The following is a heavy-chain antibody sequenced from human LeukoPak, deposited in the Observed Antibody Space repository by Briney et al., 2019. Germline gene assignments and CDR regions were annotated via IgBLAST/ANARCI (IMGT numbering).Heavy chain of an antibody. Sequence: PGGSLRLSCAASGFTFRTYGMHWVRQAPGKGLGWVAFIRNDGTIEYYADSVKGRFTISRDNSKNTLYLQMNSLRAEDTAVYYCAKTWSSSWGYFDYWGQGTLVTVSS. CDR1: GFTFRTYG. V-gene: IGHV3-30*02. CDR2: IRNDGTIE. D-gene: IGHD6-13*01. J-gene: IGHJ4*02. CDR3: AKTWSSSWGYFDY.